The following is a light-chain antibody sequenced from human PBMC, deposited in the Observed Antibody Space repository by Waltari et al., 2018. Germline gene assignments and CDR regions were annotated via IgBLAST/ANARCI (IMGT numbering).Light chain of an antibody. CDR1: QDSNTH. Sequence: DLHITHSPSSLSASVRARLTITCQASQDSNTHLKWYQQKAGKAPKVLIYDTSNLEIGVPSRFSGSGSGTDFIFTISSLQPEDIAAYYCQQYDNLPDTVGQGTKLEI. CDR3: QQYDNLPDT. V-gene: IGKV1-33*01. J-gene: IGKJ2*01. CDR2: DTS.